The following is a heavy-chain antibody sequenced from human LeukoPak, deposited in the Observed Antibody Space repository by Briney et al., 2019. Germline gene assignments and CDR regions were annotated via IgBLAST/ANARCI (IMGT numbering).Heavy chain of an antibody. CDR3: AINFWSGYPSFDY. D-gene: IGHD3-3*01. V-gene: IGHV1-69*06. CDR2: IIPIFGTA. Sequence: ASVKVSCKASGGTFSSYAISWVRQAPGQGLEWMGGIIPIFGTANYAQKFQGRVTITADKSTSTAYMELSSLRSEDTAVYYCAINFWSGYPSFDYWGQGTLVTVSS. J-gene: IGHJ4*02. CDR1: GGTFSSYA.